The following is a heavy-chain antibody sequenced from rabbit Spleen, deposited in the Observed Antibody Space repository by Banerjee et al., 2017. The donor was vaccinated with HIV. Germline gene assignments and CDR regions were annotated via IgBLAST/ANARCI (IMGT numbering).Heavy chain of an antibody. CDR2: VDIGSSDFT. CDR3: ARDAATSFSSYGMDL. J-gene: IGHJ6*01. CDR1: GVSFSFSNY. Sequence: VESGGDLVKPGSSLTLTCTASGVSFSFSNYMCWVRQAPGKGLEWIGCVDIGSSDFTYFASWAKGRFTISKTSSTTVTLQMTSLTAADTATYFCARDAATSFSSYGMDLWGQWTLVTVS. D-gene: IGHD8-1*01. V-gene: IGHV1S40*01.